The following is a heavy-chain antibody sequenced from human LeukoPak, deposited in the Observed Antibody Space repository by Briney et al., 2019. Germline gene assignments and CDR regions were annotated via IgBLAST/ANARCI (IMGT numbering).Heavy chain of an antibody. D-gene: IGHD2-15*01. CDR2: INHSGST. Sequence: SSETLSLTCAVYGGSFSGYYWSWIRQPPGKGLEWIGEINHSGSTNYNPSLKSRVTISVDTSKNQFSLKLSSVTAADTAVYYCARGYCGGGSCYSFDYWGQGTLVTVSS. J-gene: IGHJ4*02. CDR3: ARGYCGGGSCYSFDY. CDR1: GGSFSGYY. V-gene: IGHV4-34*01.